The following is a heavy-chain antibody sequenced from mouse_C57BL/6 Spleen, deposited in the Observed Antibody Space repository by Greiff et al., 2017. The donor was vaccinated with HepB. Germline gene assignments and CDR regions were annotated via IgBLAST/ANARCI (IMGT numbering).Heavy chain of an antibody. D-gene: IGHD1-1*01. Sequence: EVKVVESGGGLVKPGGSLKLSCAASGFTFSDYGMHWVRQAPEKGLEWVAYISSGSSTIYYADTVKGRFTISRDNAKNTLFLQMTRLRSEDTAIYYCARPYYCGSSSWFAYWGQGTLVTVSA. V-gene: IGHV5-17*01. CDR2: ISSGSSTI. J-gene: IGHJ3*01. CDR1: GFTFSDYG. CDR3: ARPYYCGSSSWFAY.